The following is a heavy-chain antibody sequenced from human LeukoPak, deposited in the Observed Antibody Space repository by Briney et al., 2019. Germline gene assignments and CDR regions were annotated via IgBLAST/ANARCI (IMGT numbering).Heavy chain of an antibody. V-gene: IGHV4-4*09. CDR2: IYTSGST. CDR1: GGFISSYY. J-gene: IGHJ5*02. D-gene: IGHD3-9*01. CDR3: ARRETGCRTSCYNWFDP. Sequence: SETLSLTCTVSGGFISSYYWSWIRQPPGKGLEWIGYIYTSGSTNYNPSLKSRVTISVDTSKNQFSLKLSSVTAADTAVYYCARRETGCRTSCYNWFDPWGQGTLVTVSS.